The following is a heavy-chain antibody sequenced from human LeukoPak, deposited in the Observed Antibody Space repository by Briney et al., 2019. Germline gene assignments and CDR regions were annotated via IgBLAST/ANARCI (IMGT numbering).Heavy chain of an antibody. CDR2: ISGSGGST. V-gene: IGHV3-23*01. D-gene: IGHD1-14*01. CDR3: ARRTADYYFDY. CDR1: GFIFSSYA. Sequence: GGSLRLSCAASGFIFSSYAMSWVRQAPGKGLEWVSTISGSGGSTYYADSVKGRFTISRDNSKNTVYLQMNSLRAEDTAVYYCARRTADYYFDYWGQGTLVTVSS. J-gene: IGHJ4*02.